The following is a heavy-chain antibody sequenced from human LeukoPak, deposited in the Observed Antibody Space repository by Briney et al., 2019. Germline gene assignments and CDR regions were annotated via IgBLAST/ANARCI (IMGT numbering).Heavy chain of an antibody. CDR1: GGSITSYY. V-gene: IGHV4-4*07. Sequence: SETLSLTCTVSGGSITSYYWSWIRQPAGKGLEWIGRISTTGSTYFNPSLQSRVRMSVDSSKTHFSLRLSSVTAADTAVYYCARSPSTIGWKWGYYFDFWGQGHLATVSS. J-gene: IGHJ4*02. D-gene: IGHD5/OR15-5a*01. CDR2: ISTTGST. CDR3: ARSPSTIGWKWGYYFDF.